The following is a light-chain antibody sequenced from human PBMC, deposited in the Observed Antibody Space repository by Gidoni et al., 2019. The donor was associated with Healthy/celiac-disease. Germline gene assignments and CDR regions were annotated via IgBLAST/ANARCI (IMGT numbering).Light chain of an antibody. CDR1: QRISSY. V-gene: IGKV1-39*01. CDR2: AAS. CDR3: QQSYSTPCS. J-gene: IGKJ2*04. Sequence: DLQMTQSPSSLSASVGDRVTITCRASQRISSYLNWYQQKPGKAPKLLIYAASSLQRGVPSRFSGRGSGTDFTLPISSRQPEDFATYYCQQSYSTPCSFGQGTKLEIK.